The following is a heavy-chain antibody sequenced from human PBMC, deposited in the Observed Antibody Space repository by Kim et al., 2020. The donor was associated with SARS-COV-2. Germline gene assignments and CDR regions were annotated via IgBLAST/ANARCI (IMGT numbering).Heavy chain of an antibody. V-gene: IGHV3-23*01. D-gene: IGHD4-4*01. CDR3: AKEGGNYAGDYFGY. J-gene: IGHJ4*02. Sequence: ADSGKGRFTISRDNSKNTLYLQMNSLRAEDTAVYYCAKEGGNYAGDYFGYWGQGTLVTVSS.